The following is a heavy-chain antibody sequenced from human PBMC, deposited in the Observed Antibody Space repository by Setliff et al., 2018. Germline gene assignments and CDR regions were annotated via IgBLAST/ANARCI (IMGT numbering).Heavy chain of an antibody. V-gene: IGHV5-51*01. J-gene: IGHJ5*02. D-gene: IGHD5-12*01. CDR1: GYSFTSHW. CDR3: ARGRRDGYKGGFDP. CDR2: IYPGDSDT. Sequence: GESLKISCKGSGYSFTSHWTAWVRQMPGKGLEWMGIIYPGDSDTRYSPSFQGQVTISADKSINTAYLQWNSLKVSDTAVYYCARGRRDGYKGGFDPWGQGTLVTVSS.